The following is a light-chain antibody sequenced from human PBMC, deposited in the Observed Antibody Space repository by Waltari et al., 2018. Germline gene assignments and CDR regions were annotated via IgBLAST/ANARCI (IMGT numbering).Light chain of an antibody. CDR3: QQYDNIPLT. CDR2: DAS. Sequence: DIQMTQSPSSLSASVGDRVTITCQASQDISNYLNWYQQKTGNAPKLLIYDASNLEKGVPSRFSGSGSGTDFTFTISSLQPEDIATYYCQQYDNIPLTFGGGTKVEIK. V-gene: IGKV1-33*01. J-gene: IGKJ4*01. CDR1: QDISNY.